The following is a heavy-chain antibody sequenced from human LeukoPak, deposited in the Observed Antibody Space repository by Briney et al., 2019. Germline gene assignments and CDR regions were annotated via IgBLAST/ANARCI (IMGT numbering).Heavy chain of an antibody. Sequence: PPEALSLTCAVYGGSFCGYYWSWSRQPPGGGLGWIGEIKHTGSTNYSPSLKSRVTMSVDRYKMHFSLQMSFVTAADTAVYYRARGYPSRRLETPTYSRGYYYYFGMDVWGQGPTVTVSS. D-gene: IGHD4-23*01. V-gene: IGHV4-34*01. CDR2: IKHTGST. J-gene: IGHJ6*02. CDR3: ARGYPSRRLETPTYSRGYYYYFGMDV. CDR1: GGSFCGYY.